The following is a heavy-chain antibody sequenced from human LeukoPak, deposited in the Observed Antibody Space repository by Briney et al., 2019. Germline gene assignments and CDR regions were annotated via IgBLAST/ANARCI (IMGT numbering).Heavy chain of an antibody. D-gene: IGHD7-27*01. J-gene: IGHJ4*02. Sequence: GASVKVSCKASGYTLTSYDVNWFRQATGQGLEWMGWMNPNSGNTGYAQKFQGRVSLTRDTSISTAYMELSSLRSEDTAVYYCATNIALTGEFDSWGQGTLVTVSS. CDR1: GYTLTSYD. V-gene: IGHV1-8*01. CDR3: ATNIALTGEFDS. CDR2: MNPNSGNT.